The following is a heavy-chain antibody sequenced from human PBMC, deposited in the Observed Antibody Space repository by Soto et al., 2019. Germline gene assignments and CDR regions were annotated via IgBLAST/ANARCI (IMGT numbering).Heavy chain of an antibody. V-gene: IGHV3-23*01. J-gene: IGHJ4*02. CDR3: AKSRYSDSSGDVYDF. CDR2: IGGRATSA. D-gene: IGHD3-22*01. Sequence: EVQLLESGGGLVQPGGSLRLSCAASGFTFSNYAMSWVRQAPGKGLEWVSGIGGRATSAYYADSVKGRFAISRDNSYNPLFLQLNSLRAEDTAVYYCAKSRYSDSSGDVYDFWGQGTLVSVSS. CDR1: GFTFSNYA.